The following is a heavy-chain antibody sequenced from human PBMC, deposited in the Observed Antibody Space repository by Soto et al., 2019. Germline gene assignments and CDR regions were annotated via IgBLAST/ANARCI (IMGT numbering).Heavy chain of an antibody. CDR3: ARQPTTGDTDLWFDP. Sequence: QLQLLESGPGLVKASETLSLTCSVSGGSISTSRSYWAWIRQPPGKGREWPANIFYSGSTFYNPSLACPVSVSVDTSKNEFSLKLRSVTAADTAVYYCARQPTTGDTDLWFDPWGQGTLVTVSS. V-gene: IGHV4-39*01. CDR1: GGSISTSRSY. D-gene: IGHD2-21*01. J-gene: IGHJ5*02. CDR2: IFYSGST.